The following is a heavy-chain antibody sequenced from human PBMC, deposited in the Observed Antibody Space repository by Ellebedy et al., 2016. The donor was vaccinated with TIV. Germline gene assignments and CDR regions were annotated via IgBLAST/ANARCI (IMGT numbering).Heavy chain of an antibody. Sequence: PGGSLRLSCAASGFTFYSYWMHWVRQAPGKGLVWVSRINSDGSSTDYADSVKGRFTISRDNAKNTLYLQMNSLRTEDTAVYYCASLVVTAIPWGQGTLVTVSS. V-gene: IGHV3-74*01. CDR2: INSDGSST. CDR1: GFTFYSYW. J-gene: IGHJ5*02. D-gene: IGHD2-21*02. CDR3: ASLVVTAIP.